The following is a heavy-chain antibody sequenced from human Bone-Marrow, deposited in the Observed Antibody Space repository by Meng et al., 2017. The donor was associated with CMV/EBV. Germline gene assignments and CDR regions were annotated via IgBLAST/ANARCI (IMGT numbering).Heavy chain of an antibody. CDR2: ISWNSGSI. CDR3: ARGSGYGMDV. CDR1: GFTFDDYA. J-gene: IGHJ6*02. V-gene: IGHV3-9*01. D-gene: IGHD3-10*01. Sequence: SLKISCAASGFTFDDYAMHWVRQAPGKGLEWVSGISWNSGSIGYADSVKGRFTISRDNAKNSLYLQMNSLRAEDTAVYYCARGSGYGMDVWGQGTTVTVSS.